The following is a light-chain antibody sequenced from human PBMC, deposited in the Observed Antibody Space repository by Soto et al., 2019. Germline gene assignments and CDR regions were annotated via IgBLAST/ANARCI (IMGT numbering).Light chain of an antibody. V-gene: IGKV1-39*01. Sequence: DVQMTQSPSSLSASVGDTVTITCRASRSITSYLNWYQHKPGKAPELLIFAASSLQTGVPSRFSGSGSGTNFTLTISSLPPEDFATYYCQQSYSTPYTFGQGTKLEIK. J-gene: IGKJ2*01. CDR3: QQSYSTPYT. CDR2: AAS. CDR1: RSITSY.